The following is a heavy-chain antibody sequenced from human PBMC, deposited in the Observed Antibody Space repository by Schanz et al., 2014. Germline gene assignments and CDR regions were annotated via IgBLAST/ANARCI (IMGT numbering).Heavy chain of an antibody. CDR1: GGSISSGESY. D-gene: IGHD3-16*01. J-gene: IGHJ5*02. CDR3: ARHGGYYDVLNSFDI. V-gene: IGHV4-39*01. CDR2: VYFSGTT. Sequence: QLQLQESGPGLVKPSETLSLTCTVSGGSISSGESYWGWIRQSPEEGLQDIGSVYFSGTTAYSPWRKGRVTISVDTSKNQFSLMLTSVTAADTAGYFCARHGGYYDVLNSFDIWGQGTLVTVSS.